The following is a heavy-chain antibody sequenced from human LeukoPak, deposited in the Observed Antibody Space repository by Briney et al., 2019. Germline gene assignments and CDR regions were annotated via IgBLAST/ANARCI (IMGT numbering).Heavy chain of an antibody. V-gene: IGHV3-48*01. CDR2: TSRSSSII. J-gene: IGHJ4*02. Sequence: GGSLRLSCAASGFTSSTYSMNWVRQAPGKGLEWVSYTSRSSSIIYYADSVKGRFTIFRENDKNSLFLQMDSLRAEDTAVYYCARAAGYTYGWYYFDYWGQGTLVTVSS. CDR1: GFTSSTYS. D-gene: IGHD5-18*01. CDR3: ARAAGYTYGWYYFDY.